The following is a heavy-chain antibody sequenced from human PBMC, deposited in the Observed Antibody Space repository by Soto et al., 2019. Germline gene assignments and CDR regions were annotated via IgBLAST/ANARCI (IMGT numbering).Heavy chain of an antibody. J-gene: IGHJ4*02. Sequence: QVQLQESGPGLVKPSRTLSLTCTVSGGSISSGGYYWSWIRQHPGKGLEWIGYIYYSGSTYYNPSLTSRVTISVDTSKNQFSLKLSSVTAADTAVYYCARTPRGSGQSSDYFDYWGQGTLVTVSS. D-gene: IGHD2-15*01. V-gene: IGHV4-31*03. CDR2: IYYSGST. CDR1: GGSISSGGYY. CDR3: ARTPRGSGQSSDYFDY.